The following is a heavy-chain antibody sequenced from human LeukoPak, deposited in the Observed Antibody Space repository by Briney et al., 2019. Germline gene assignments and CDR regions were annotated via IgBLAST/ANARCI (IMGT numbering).Heavy chain of an antibody. Sequence: GGSLRPSCAASGFTFNNYEMNWVRQAPGKGLEWISFISGSGRTIYYADSVRGRFTISRDNTKKSLYLQMNSLRAEDTAVYYCARGIRDYNDQLGYFQHWGQGTLVTVSS. CDR2: ISGSGRTI. D-gene: IGHD4-11*01. V-gene: IGHV3-48*03. J-gene: IGHJ1*01. CDR1: GFTFNNYE. CDR3: ARGIRDYNDQLGYFQH.